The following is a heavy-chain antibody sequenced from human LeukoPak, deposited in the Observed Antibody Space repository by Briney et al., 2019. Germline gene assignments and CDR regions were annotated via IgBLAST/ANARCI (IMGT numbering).Heavy chain of an antibody. V-gene: IGHV4-31*03. Sequence: SQTLSLTCTVSGGSISSGGYYWSWIRQHPGKGLEWIGYFYYSGSTYYNPSLKSRVTISVDTSKNQFSLKLSSVTAADTAVYYCARTKRRVRGGDCYYDAFDIWGQGTMVTVSS. CDR2: FYYSGST. CDR1: GGSISSGGYY. CDR3: ARTKRRVRGGDCYYDAFDI. J-gene: IGHJ3*02. D-gene: IGHD2-21*02.